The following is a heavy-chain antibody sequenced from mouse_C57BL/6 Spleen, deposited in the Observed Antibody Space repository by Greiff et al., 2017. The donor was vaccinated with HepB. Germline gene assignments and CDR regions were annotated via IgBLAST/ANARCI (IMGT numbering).Heavy chain of an antibody. CDR2: ISSGGDYI. Sequence: EVQRVESGEGLVKPGGSLKLSCAASGFTFSSYAMSWVRQTPEKRLEWVAYISSGGDYIYYADTVKGRFTISRDNARNTLYLQMSSLKSEDTAMYYCTRDRDGSSYLAWFAYWGQGTLVTVSA. CDR3: TRDRDGSSYLAWFAY. J-gene: IGHJ3*01. V-gene: IGHV5-9-1*02. CDR1: GFTFSSYA. D-gene: IGHD1-1*01.